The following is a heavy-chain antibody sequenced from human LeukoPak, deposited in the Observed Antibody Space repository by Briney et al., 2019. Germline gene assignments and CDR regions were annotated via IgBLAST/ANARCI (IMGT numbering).Heavy chain of an antibody. CDR3: ARPYSSGWYSDAFDI. CDR2: IKQDGSEK. D-gene: IGHD6-19*01. J-gene: IGHJ3*02. Sequence: PGGSLRLSCAASGFTFSSYWMSWVRQAPGKGLEWVANIKQDGSEKYYVDSVKGRFTISRDNAKNSLYLQMNSLRAEDTAVYYCARPYSSGWYSDAFDIWGQGTMATVSS. CDR1: GFTFSSYW. V-gene: IGHV3-7*01.